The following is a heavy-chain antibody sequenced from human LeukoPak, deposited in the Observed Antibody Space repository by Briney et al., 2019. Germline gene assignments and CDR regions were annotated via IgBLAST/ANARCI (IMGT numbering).Heavy chain of an antibody. CDR2: IKSKTDGGTT. J-gene: IGHJ4*02. Sequence: GGSLRLSCAASGFTFSDYYMSWVRQTPGKGLEWVGRIKSKTDGGTTDYVAPVKGRFTISRDDSKNTLYLQMNSLKSEDTAVYYCTTDYGSGSYRYFNYWGQGTLVTVSS. CDR3: TTDYGSGSYRYFNY. CDR1: GFTFSDYY. V-gene: IGHV3-15*01. D-gene: IGHD3-10*01.